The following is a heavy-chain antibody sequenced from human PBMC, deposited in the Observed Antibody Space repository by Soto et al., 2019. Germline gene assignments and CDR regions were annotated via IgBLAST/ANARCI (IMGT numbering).Heavy chain of an antibody. V-gene: IGHV3-23*01. CDR3: AKATTNGGWFNPFDS. CDR2: LSGSGTST. D-gene: IGHD6-19*01. J-gene: IGHJ4*02. Sequence: EVQLLESGGGSVQSGGSLRLSCGASGFSFVNYAMNWVRQAPGKGLEWVSGLSGSGTSTYYADSVKGRFTISRDNSRDTLFLQMNSLTADDTAVYYCAKATTNGGWFNPFDSWGQGALVTVSS. CDR1: GFSFVNYA.